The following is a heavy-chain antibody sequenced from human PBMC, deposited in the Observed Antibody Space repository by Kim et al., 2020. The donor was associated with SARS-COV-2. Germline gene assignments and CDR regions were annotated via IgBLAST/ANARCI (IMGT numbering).Heavy chain of an antibody. J-gene: IGHJ3*02. Sequence: SVKVSCKASGGTFSSYAISWVRQAPGQGLEWMGGIIPIFGTANYAQKFQGRVTITADESTSTAYMELSSLRSEDTAVYYCARGDPSMIPSDAFDIWGQGTMVTVSS. D-gene: IGHD3-22*01. CDR3: ARGDPSMIPSDAFDI. CDR1: GGTFSSYA. V-gene: IGHV1-69*13. CDR2: IIPIFGTA.